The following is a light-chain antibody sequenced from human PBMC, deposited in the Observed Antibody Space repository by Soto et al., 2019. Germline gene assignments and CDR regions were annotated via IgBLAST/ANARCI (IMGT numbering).Light chain of an antibody. V-gene: IGKV1-5*01. CDR3: QQYNSFSKT. CDR2: AAS. CDR1: QSIAYW. J-gene: IGKJ4*02. Sequence: DIQMTQSPSRLSASVGDRVTITCRASQSIAYWLAWYQQKPGKAPNLLIYAASTLETGVPSRFSGSGYGTEFTLTIASLQPDDSATYYCQQYNSFSKTFGRGTTVEIK.